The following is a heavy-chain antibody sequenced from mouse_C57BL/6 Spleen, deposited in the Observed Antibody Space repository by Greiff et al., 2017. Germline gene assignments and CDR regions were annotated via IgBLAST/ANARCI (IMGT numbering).Heavy chain of an antibody. J-gene: IGHJ4*01. V-gene: IGHV1-69*01. Sequence: QVQLKQPGAELVMPGASVKLSCKASGYTFTSYWMHWVKQRPGQGLEGIGEIDPSDSYTNYNQKFKGKSTLTVDKYSSTACMQLSSLTSEDSAVYYCARGEGAMDYWGQGTSVTVSS. CDR3: ARGEGAMDY. CDR2: IDPSDSYT. CDR1: GYTFTSYW.